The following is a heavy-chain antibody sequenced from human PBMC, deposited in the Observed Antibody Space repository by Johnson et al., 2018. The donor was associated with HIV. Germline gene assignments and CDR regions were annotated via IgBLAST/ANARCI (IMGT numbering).Heavy chain of an antibody. V-gene: IGHV3-30*18. Sequence: QVQLVESGGGVVQPGRSLRLSCAASGFTFSSYAMHWVRQTPGKGLEWVAVISYDGSNKYYADSVKGRFTISRDNSKKTLYLQMNSLRAEDTAVYYCAKTYSGSNRDAFDIWGQGTMVTVSS. CDR1: GFTFSSYA. CDR2: ISYDGSNK. CDR3: AKTYSGSNRDAFDI. D-gene: IGHD1-26*01. J-gene: IGHJ3*02.